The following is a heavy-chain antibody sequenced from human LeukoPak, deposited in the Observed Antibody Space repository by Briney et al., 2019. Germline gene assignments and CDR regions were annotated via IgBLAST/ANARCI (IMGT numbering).Heavy chain of an antibody. CDR2: ISSSSYI. Sequence: GGSLRLSCAASGFTFSSYSMNWVRQAPGKGLEWVSSISSSSYIYYADSVKGRFTISRDNAKNSLYLQMNSLRAEDTAVYYCARTPSGYGGNSFDDAFDIWGQGTMVTVSS. V-gene: IGHV3-21*01. J-gene: IGHJ3*02. CDR1: GFTFSSYS. CDR3: ARTPSGYGGNSFDDAFDI. D-gene: IGHD4-23*01.